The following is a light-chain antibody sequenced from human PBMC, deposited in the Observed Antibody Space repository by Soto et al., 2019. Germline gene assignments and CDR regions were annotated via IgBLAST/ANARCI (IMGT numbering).Light chain of an antibody. J-gene: IGKJ3*01. CDR1: QSIRNY. V-gene: IGKV1-39*01. Sequence: DIQMTQSPSSLSASVGDRVTITCRASQSIRNYLNWYQQKPGKAPKLLIYAAYSLQSGVPSRFSGSGSGTDFTLTISSLQPEDIATYYYQQSYSIPFTFGPGTKVDIK. CDR3: QQSYSIPFT. CDR2: AAY.